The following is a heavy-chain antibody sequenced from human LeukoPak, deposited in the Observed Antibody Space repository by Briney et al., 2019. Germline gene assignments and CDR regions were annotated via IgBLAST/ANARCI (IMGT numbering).Heavy chain of an antibody. J-gene: IGHJ6*03. Sequence: GGSLRLSCAVSGLTVSRNSMNWVRQAPGKGLEYVSAISSNGGSTYYANSVKGRFTISRDNSKNTLYLQMGSLRAEDMAVYYCARSRRGYSYGCYYMDVWGKGTTVTVSS. CDR3: ARSRRGYSYGCYYMDV. CDR2: ISSNGGST. CDR1: GLTVSRNS. V-gene: IGHV3-64*01. D-gene: IGHD5-18*01.